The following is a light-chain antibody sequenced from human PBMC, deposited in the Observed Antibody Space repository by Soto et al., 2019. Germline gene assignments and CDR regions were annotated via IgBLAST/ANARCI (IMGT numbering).Light chain of an antibody. V-gene: IGLV3-1*01. J-gene: IGLJ2*01. CDR2: QDN. Sequence: SYELTQPPSVSVSPGQTASITCSGDKLGDKYACWYQQKPGQSPVLVMYQDNMRPSGIPERFSGSNSGNTATLTISGTQAMDEADYYCQAWDSSTAVFGGGTKLTVL. CDR3: QAWDSSTAV. CDR1: KLGDKY.